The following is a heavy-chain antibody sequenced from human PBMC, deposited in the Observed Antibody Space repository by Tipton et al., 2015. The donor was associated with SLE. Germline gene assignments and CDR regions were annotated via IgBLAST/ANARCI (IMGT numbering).Heavy chain of an antibody. Sequence: LRLSCAASGFTFSSYSMNWVRQAPGKGLEWIGEINHSGSTNYNPSLKSRVTISVDTSKNQFSLKLSSVTAADTAVYYCARLNRYDAFDIWGQGTMVTVSS. CDR2: INHSGST. CDR1: GFTFSSYS. V-gene: IGHV4-34*01. CDR3: ARLNRYDAFDI. D-gene: IGHD1-14*01. J-gene: IGHJ3*02.